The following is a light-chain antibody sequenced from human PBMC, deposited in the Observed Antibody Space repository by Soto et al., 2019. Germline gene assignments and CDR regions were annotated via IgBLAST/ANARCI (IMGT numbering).Light chain of an antibody. Sequence: DVVMTQSPLSLPVTLGQPASISCRSTQSLVYSDGNTYLNWFQQRPGQSPRRLIYKVSNRDSGGTDRFSGSGSGTDFTLKISRVEAEDVGLYYCMQATHCPRWTFGQGTKVEI. J-gene: IGKJ1*01. V-gene: IGKV2-30*01. CDR1: QSLVYSDGNTY. CDR3: MQATHCPRWT. CDR2: KVS.